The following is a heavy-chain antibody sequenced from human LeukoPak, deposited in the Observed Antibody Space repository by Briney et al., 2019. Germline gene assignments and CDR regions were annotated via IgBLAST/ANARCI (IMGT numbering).Heavy chain of an antibody. V-gene: IGHV3-7*01. CDR2: IQQDGREK. Sequence: PGGSLRLSCVGSGFTFRSYWMSWVRQAPGKGLEWVANIQQDGREKYYVDSVKGRFTISRDNAKNSLYLEMNDLRADDTAVYYCFVFVKDYWGQGTLVTVSS. CDR3: FVFVKDY. CDR1: GFTFRSYW. J-gene: IGHJ4*02.